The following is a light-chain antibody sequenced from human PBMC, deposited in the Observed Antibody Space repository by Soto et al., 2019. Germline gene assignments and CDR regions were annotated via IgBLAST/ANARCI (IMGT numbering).Light chain of an antibody. Sequence: EIVMTQSPATLSVSPGERATLSCRASQSVSSNLAWYQQKHGQAPRLLIYGASTRATGIPARFSGSGSGTEFTLPISSMQSEDFAVYYCQQYNNWPPVTFGQGTKVEIK. CDR2: GAS. V-gene: IGKV3-15*01. CDR3: QQYNNWPPVT. CDR1: QSVSSN. J-gene: IGKJ1*01.